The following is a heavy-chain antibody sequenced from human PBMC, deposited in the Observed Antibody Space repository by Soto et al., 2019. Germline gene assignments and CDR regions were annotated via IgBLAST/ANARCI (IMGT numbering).Heavy chain of an antibody. D-gene: IGHD2-2*01. CDR2: IYYSGST. V-gene: IGHV4-39*01. CDR1: GGSISSSSYY. Sequence: QLQLQESGPGLVKPSETLSLTCTVSGGSISSSSYYWGWIRQPPGKGLEWIGSIYYSGSTYYNPSLKSRVTISVDTSKNQFSLKLSSVTAADTAVYYCARLLSIVVVPAAHGNFDYWGQGTLVTVSS. J-gene: IGHJ4*02. CDR3: ARLLSIVVVPAAHGNFDY.